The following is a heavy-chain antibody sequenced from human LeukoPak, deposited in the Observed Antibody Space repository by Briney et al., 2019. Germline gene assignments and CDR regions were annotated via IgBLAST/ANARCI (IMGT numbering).Heavy chain of an antibody. CDR1: GGSISSYY. D-gene: IGHD2-15*01. CDR2: IYYSGST. Sequence: SETLSLTCTVSGGSISSYYWSWVRQPPGQGLEWIGYIYYSGSTNYNPSLKSRVTISVDTSKNQFSLKLSSVTAADTAVYYCARAGGTPTMWYQEHEGYEFVYWGQGTLVTVSS. J-gene: IGHJ4*02. CDR3: ARAGGTPTMWYQEHEGYEFVY. V-gene: IGHV4-59*01.